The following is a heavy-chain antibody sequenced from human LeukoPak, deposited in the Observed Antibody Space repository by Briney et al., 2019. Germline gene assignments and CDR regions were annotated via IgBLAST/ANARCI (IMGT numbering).Heavy chain of an antibody. V-gene: IGHV3-23*01. CDR2: VVGSGVT. J-gene: IGHJ4*02. D-gene: IGHD4-23*01. CDR3: AKGSAQWELYDY. CDR1: GFTSNNYA. Sequence: GGSLRLSCAASGFTSNNYAMSWVRQAPGKELEWVSAVVGSGVTFYRDSVKGRFIISRDNSKNTLYLQMNSLRAEDTAVYYCAKGSAQWELYDYWGQGTLVTVSS.